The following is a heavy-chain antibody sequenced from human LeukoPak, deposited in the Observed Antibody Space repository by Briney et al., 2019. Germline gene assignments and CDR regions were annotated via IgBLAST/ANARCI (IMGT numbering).Heavy chain of an antibody. CDR1: GFTFSSYG. CDR3: AKGGEGAYYYDSSGYSVDY. CDR2: IWYDGSNK. J-gene: IGHJ4*02. Sequence: GGSLRLSCAASGFTFSSYGMHWVRQAPGKGLEWVAVIWYDGSNKYYADSVKGRFTISRDNSKNTLYLQMNSLRAEDTAVYYCAKGGEGAYYYDSSGYSVDYWGQGTLVTVSS. V-gene: IGHV3-33*06. D-gene: IGHD3-22*01.